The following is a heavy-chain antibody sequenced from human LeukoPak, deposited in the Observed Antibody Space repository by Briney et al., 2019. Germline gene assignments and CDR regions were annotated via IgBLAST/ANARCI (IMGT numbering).Heavy chain of an antibody. D-gene: IGHD5-24*01. V-gene: IGHV1-69*13. J-gene: IGHJ4*02. CDR2: IIPIFGTT. CDR3: ASFGGWLQSTIDY. Sequence: SVKVSCKASGGTFSSYAISWVRQAPGQGLEWMGGIIPIFGTTNYAQEFQGRVTITADESTSTAYMELSSLRSEDTAVYYCASFGGWLQSTIDYWGQGTLVTVSS. CDR1: GGTFSSYA.